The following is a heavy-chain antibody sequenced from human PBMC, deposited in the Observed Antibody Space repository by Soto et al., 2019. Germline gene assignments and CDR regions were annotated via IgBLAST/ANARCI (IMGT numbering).Heavy chain of an antibody. CDR2: IIPIFRTA. D-gene: IGHD1-1*01. Sequence: SVKVSCKTSGGTFSSYAISWVRQAPGQGLEWMGGIIPIFRTANYAQKFQGRVTITADESTRTAYMELSSLRAEDTAVYYCVRIDTTVGVYWYFDLWGRGTLVTVSS. CDR1: GGTFSSYA. J-gene: IGHJ2*01. CDR3: VRIDTTVGVYWYFDL. V-gene: IGHV1-69*13.